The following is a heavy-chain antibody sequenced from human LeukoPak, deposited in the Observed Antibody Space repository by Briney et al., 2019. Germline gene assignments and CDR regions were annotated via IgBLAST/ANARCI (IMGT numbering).Heavy chain of an antibody. D-gene: IGHD5-18*01. CDR1: GYPFTTSW. CDR2: IYAGNSDA. J-gene: IGHJ6*02. V-gene: IGHV5-51*01. CDR3: ARRAYVDTAMVAPYYYYYGMDV. Sequence: GESLKISCQGFGYPFTTSWIGWVRQLPGKGLEWTAIIYAGNSDAKYSPSFQGQVTISADKSISTAYLQWSSLKASDTAMYYCARRAYVDTAMVAPYYYYYGMDVWGQGTTVTVSS.